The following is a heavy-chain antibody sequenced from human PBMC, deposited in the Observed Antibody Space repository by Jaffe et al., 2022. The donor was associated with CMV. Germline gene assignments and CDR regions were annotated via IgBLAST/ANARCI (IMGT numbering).Heavy chain of an antibody. J-gene: IGHJ3*02. CDR2: ISSSGSTI. Sequence: EVQLVESGGGLVQPGGSLRLSCAASGFTFSSYEMNWVRQAPGKGLEWVSYISSSGSTIYYADSVKGRFTISRDNAKNSLYLQMNSLRAEDTAVYYCARDRVVGLDIWGQGTMVTVSS. D-gene: IGHD3-10*01. CDR1: GFTFSSYE. V-gene: IGHV3-48*03. CDR3: ARDRVVGLDI.